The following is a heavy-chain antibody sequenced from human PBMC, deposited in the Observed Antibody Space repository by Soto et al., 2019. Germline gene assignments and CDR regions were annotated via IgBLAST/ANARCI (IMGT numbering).Heavy chain of an antibody. Sequence: QLQLQESGPGLVKPSETLSLTCTVSGGSISSSSYYWGWIRQPPGKGLEWIGSIYYSGSTYYNPSLKRRVTISVDTSNNQFSLKLSSVTAANTAVYYCARRIAAAGTNYFDYWGQGTLVTVSS. D-gene: IGHD6-13*01. CDR3: ARRIAAAGTNYFDY. CDR1: GGSISSSSYY. CDR2: IYYSGST. J-gene: IGHJ4*02. V-gene: IGHV4-39*01.